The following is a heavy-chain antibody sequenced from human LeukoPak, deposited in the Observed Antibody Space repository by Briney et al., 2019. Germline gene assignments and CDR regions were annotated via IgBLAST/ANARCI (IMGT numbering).Heavy chain of an antibody. Sequence: ASVKVSCKASGYTFTGYYMHWVRQAPGQGLEWMGWINPKSGGTNYAQKFQGRVTMTRDTSISTAYMELSRLRSVGTAVYYCATYAVSSFDYWGQGTLVNVSS. D-gene: IGHD2-2*01. CDR2: INPKSGGT. CDR3: ATYAVSSFDY. CDR1: GYTFTGYY. V-gene: IGHV1-2*02. J-gene: IGHJ4*02.